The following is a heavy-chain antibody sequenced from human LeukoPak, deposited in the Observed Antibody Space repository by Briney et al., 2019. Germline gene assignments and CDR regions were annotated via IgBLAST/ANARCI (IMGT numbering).Heavy chain of an antibody. CDR2: IYWNSDRI. Sequence: GGSLRLSCAASGFSSNDYAMHWVRQAPGKGLEWGSGIYWNSDRIDYADSVKGRFTISRDNSKNMLYVQVNSLRAEDTAVYFCARVGSSYCSSTSCRTFDSWGQGTLVTVSS. D-gene: IGHD2-2*01. V-gene: IGHV3-9*02. J-gene: IGHJ4*02. CDR1: GFSSNDYA. CDR3: ARVGSSYCSSTSCRTFDS.